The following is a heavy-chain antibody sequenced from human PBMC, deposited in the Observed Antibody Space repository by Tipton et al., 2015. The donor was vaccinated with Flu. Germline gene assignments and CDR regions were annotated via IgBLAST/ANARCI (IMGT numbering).Heavy chain of an antibody. D-gene: IGHD6-19*01. J-gene: IGHJ4*02. CDR2: IFYSGST. V-gene: IGHV4-59*01. CDR3: ARLKRTGWSLNLDY. Sequence: TLSLTCTVSGGSISDYHWSWIRQPPGKGLEWIGYIFYSGSTSYNPSLKSRITISVDTSKNQFSLKLSSVTAADTAVYYCARLKRTGWSLNLDYWGQGTLVTVSS. CDR1: GGSISDYH.